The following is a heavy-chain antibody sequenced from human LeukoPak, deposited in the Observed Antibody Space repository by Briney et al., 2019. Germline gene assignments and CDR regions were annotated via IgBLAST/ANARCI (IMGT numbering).Heavy chain of an antibody. Sequence: SETLSLTCAVYGGSFSGYYWAWIRQPPGKGLEWIGEINHSGSITYNPSLKSRVTISVDTSKNQFSLKLSSVTAADTAIYYCTTVALTGWTFDPWGRGTLVTVSS. J-gene: IGHJ5*02. CDR3: TTVALTGWTFDP. CDR2: INHSGSI. CDR1: GGSFSGYY. D-gene: IGHD7-27*01. V-gene: IGHV4-34*01.